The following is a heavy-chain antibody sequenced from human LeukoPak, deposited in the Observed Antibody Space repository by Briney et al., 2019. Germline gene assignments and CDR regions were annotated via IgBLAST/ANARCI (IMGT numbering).Heavy chain of an antibody. J-gene: IGHJ4*02. CDR1: GGSFSGYY. D-gene: IGHD2-15*01. CDR3: ASEDCSGGSCPSRN. Sequence: PSETLSLTCAVYGGSFSGYYWSWIRQPPGKGLEWIGEINHSGSTNSNPSLKSRVTISVDTSKNQFSLKLSSVTAADTAVYYCASEDCSGGSCPSRNWGQGTLVTVSS. CDR2: INHSGST. V-gene: IGHV4-34*01.